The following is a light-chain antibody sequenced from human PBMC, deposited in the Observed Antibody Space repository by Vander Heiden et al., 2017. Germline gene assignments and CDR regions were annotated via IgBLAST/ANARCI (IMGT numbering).Light chain of an antibody. V-gene: IGKV3-20*01. CDR1: QSVSSSY. Sequence: EIVLTQSPGTLSLSPGERATLSCRASQSVSSSYLAWYQQKPGQAPRLLIYGASSRANGIPDRFSGSGSGKDFTLTSSRREPEDFAVYYWQQDGSSYTFGQGTKLEIK. J-gene: IGKJ2*01. CDR2: GAS. CDR3: QQDGSSYT.